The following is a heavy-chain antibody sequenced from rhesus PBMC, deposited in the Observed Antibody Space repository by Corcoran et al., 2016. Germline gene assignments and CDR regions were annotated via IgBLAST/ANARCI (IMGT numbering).Heavy chain of an antibody. Sequence: QVQLQESGPGEVKPSETLSLTCAVSGASISHDYYLSWSRRPPGEGRGWIGRVQGTAGSANADRAGMRRVTSGIDPAKNTRSRQLVWLPATGTAVEDCPETGYLRGWYCGFDVEGPGVLVTVSA. D-gene: IGHD6-31*01. J-gene: IGHJ5-1*01. CDR2: VQGTAGSA. CDR3: PETGYLRGWYCGFDV. V-gene: IGHV4-106*01. CDR1: GASISHDYY.